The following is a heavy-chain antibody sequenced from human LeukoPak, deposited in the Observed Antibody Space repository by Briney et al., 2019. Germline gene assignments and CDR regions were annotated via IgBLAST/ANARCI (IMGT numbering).Heavy chain of an antibody. CDR3: ARGGSSSWYGS. CDR1: GFTFSSYW. V-gene: IGHV3-74*01. Sequence: GGSLRLSCAASGFTFSSYWMHWVHQAPGKGLVWVSRINSDGSSTSYADSVKGRFTISRDNAKNTLYLQMNSLRAEDTAVYYCARGGSSSWYGSWGQGTLVTVSS. D-gene: IGHD6-13*01. J-gene: IGHJ4*02. CDR2: INSDGSST.